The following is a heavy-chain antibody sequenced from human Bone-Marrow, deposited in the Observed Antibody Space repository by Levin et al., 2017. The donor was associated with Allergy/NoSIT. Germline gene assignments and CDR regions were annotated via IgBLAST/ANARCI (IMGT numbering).Heavy chain of an antibody. V-gene: IGHV4-34*01. CDR2: INHSGST. J-gene: IGHJ4*02. CDR1: GGSFSGYY. Sequence: SQTLSLTCAVYGGSFSGYYWSWIRQPPGKGLEWIGEINHSGSTNYNPSLKSRVTTSVDTSKNQFSLKLSSVTAADTAVYYCARRYGSGSYYAFDYWGQGTLVTVSS. CDR3: ARRYGSGSYYAFDY. D-gene: IGHD3-10*01.